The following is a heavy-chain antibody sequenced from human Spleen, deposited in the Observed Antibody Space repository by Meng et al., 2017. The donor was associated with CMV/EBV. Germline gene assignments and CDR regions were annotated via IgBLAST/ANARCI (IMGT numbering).Heavy chain of an antibody. Sequence: GESLKISCAASGFTFGGYCMNWVRQAPGKGLEWVSSISSTSTYIYYADSVKGRFTISRDNAKNSLYLQMNSLRAEDTAVYYCARSDSGGSPADYWGQGTLVTVSS. V-gene: IGHV3-21*01. CDR1: GFTFGGYC. CDR3: ARSDSGGSPADY. CDR2: ISSTSTYI. D-gene: IGHD3-10*01. J-gene: IGHJ4*02.